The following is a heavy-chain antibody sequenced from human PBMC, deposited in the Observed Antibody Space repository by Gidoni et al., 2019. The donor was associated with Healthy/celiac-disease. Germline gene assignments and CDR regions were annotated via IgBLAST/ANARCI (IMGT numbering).Heavy chain of an antibody. CDR2: INHSGST. CDR1: GGSFSGYY. D-gene: IGHD1-20*01. CDR3: AWRSNWNDWSPLDY. V-gene: IGHV4-34*01. Sequence: QVQLQQWGAGLLKPSETLSLTCAVYGGSFSGYYWSWIRQPPGKGLEWIGEINHSGSTNYNPSLKSRVTISVDTSKNQFSLKLSSVTAADTAVYYCAWRSNWNDWSPLDYWGQGTLVTVSS. J-gene: IGHJ4*02.